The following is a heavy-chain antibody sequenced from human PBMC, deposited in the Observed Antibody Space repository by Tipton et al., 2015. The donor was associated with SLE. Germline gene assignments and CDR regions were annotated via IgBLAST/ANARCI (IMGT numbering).Heavy chain of an antibody. CDR3: ARSDDWAGLFNI. D-gene: IGHD2-21*01. CDR1: GDSISRGSYY. V-gene: IGHV4-61*01. CDR2: IYYSGST. Sequence: TLSLTCTVSGDSISRGSYYLTWIRQPPGKGLEWIGYIYYSGSTNYNPSLKSRVTISVDTSKNQFSLKLSSVTAADTALYYCARSDDWAGLFNIWGQGTMVSVSS. J-gene: IGHJ3*02.